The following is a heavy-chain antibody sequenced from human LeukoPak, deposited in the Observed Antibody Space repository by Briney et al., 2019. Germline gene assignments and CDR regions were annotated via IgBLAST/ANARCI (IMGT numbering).Heavy chain of an antibody. CDR2: ILYDGSNK. J-gene: IGHJ4*02. CDR1: GFTFSTSA. V-gene: IGHV3-30-3*01. CDR3: ASDLYAGGWATDF. D-gene: IGHD6-19*01. Sequence: GTSLRLSCAASGFTFSTSAMHWVRQAPGKGLEWVAIILYDGSNKYYANSVKGRFSISRDNSKNTVYLQLSSLRVEDTAIYYCASDLYAGGWATDFWGQGTLVTVSS.